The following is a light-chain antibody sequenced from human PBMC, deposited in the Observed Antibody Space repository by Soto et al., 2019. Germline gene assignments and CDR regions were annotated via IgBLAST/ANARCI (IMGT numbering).Light chain of an antibody. V-gene: IGKV1-5*03. Sequence: DIKMTQSPSTLYASVGDRVTINCRASQSVSDLLAWYQQKPGEAPKLLIYKASNLDSGVPSRLSGSGSGTEFSLTISNMKPDDCATYYCQQYENYWTFGQGTKVDIK. CDR1: QSVSDL. J-gene: IGKJ1*01. CDR3: QQYENYWT. CDR2: KAS.